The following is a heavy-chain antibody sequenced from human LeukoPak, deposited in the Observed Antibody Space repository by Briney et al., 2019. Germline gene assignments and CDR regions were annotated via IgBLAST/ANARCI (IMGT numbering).Heavy chain of an antibody. V-gene: IGHV3-30*18. CDR3: AKALEVTAIFDY. D-gene: IGHD2-21*02. Sequence: TGGSLRLSCAASGFIFSSYAMHWVRQAPGKGLEWVAVISYDGSSNYYSVSVTGRVTISRDNSKNTLYLQMNSLRAEDTAVYYCAKALEVTAIFDYWGQGTLVTVSS. CDR1: GFIFSSYA. J-gene: IGHJ4*02. CDR2: ISYDGSSN.